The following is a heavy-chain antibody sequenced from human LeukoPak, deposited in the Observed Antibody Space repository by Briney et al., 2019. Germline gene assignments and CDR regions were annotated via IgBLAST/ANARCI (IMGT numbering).Heavy chain of an antibody. CDR3: ARDPGDYYDSSGYFDY. CDR1: GGSISSYY. Sequence: PSETLSLTCTVSGGSISSYYWSWIRQPPGKGLGWIGYIYYSGSTNYNPSLKSRVTISVDTSKNQFSLKLSSVTAADTAVYYCARDPGDYYDSSGYFDYWGQGTLVTVSS. CDR2: IYYSGST. D-gene: IGHD3-22*01. J-gene: IGHJ4*02. V-gene: IGHV4-59*01.